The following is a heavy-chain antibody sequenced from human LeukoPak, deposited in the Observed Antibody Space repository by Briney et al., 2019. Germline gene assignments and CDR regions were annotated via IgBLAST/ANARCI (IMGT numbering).Heavy chain of an antibody. CDR2: IYYSGST. D-gene: IGHD3-10*01. J-gene: IGHJ4*02. V-gene: IGHV4-39*01. CDR3: ARLGRACTLRGTVDY. Sequence: SETLSLTCTVSGGSISSSSYYWGWIRQPPGKGLEWIGSIYYSGSTYYNPSLKSRVTISVDTSKNQFSLKLSSVTAADTAVYYCARLGRACTLRGTVDYWGQGTLVTVSS. CDR1: GGSISSSSYY.